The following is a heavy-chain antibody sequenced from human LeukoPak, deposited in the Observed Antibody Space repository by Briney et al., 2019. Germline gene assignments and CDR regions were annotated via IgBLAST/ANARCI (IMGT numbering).Heavy chain of an antibody. CDR2: IRQDGDTK. CDR3: ARSLPYGTTWYGRSDS. J-gene: IGHJ4*02. Sequence: EGSLRLSCAASGFPFNAYWMTWVRQAPGKGLEWVANIRQDGDTKYYVDSVKGRFTISRDNAMNSLYLQMNSLRAENTAIYYCARSLPYGTTWYGRSDSWGQGTLVTVSS. CDR1: GFPFNAYW. V-gene: IGHV3-7*03. D-gene: IGHD6-13*01.